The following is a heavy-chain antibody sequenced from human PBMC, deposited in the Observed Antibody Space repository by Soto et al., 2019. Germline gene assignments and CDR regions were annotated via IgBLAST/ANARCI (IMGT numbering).Heavy chain of an antibody. V-gene: IGHV3-33*01. J-gene: IGHJ6*02. D-gene: IGHD2-21*01. CDR2: IWYDGSNK. CDR3: ARSFLFQVYGMDV. CDR1: GFTFSSYG. Sequence: GGSLRLSCAASGFTFSSYGMHWVRQAPGKGLEWVAVIWYDGSNKYYADSVKGRFTISRDNSKNTLYLQMNSLRAEDTAVYYCARSFLFQVYGMDVWGQGTTVTVSS.